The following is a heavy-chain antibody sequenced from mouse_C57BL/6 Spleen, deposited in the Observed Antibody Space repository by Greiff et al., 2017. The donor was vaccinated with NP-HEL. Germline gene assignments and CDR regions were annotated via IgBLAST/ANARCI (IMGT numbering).Heavy chain of an antibody. CDR1: GYSITSGYY. CDR2: ISYDGSN. CDR3: ARQLITTVVADY. Sequence: EVKLQESGPGLVKPSQSLSLPCSVTGYSITSGYYWNWIRQFPGNKLEWMGYISYDGSNNYNPSLKNRISITRDTSKNQFFLKLNSVTTEDTATYYCARQLITTVVADYWGQGTTLTVSS. V-gene: IGHV3-6*01. D-gene: IGHD1-1*01. J-gene: IGHJ2*01.